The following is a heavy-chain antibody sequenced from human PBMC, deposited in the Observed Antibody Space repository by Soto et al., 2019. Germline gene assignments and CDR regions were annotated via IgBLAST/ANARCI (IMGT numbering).Heavy chain of an antibody. CDR2: ISAYNGNT. V-gene: IGHV1-18*01. J-gene: IGHJ4*02. CDR3: ARDGRGPITMIPLAY. Sequence: ASVKVSCKASGYTFTSYGISWVRQAPGQGLEWMGWISAYNGNTNYAQKLQGRVTMTTDTSTSTAYMELRSLRSDDTAVYYCARDGRGPITMIPLAYWGQGTLVTVSS. D-gene: IGHD3-22*01. CDR1: GYTFTSYG.